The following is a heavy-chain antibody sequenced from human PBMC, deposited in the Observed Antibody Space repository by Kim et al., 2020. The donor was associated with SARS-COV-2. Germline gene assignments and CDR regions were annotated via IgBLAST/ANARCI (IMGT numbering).Heavy chain of an antibody. CDR3: TKDAEPYYYDSSGFYLNWFGP. Sequence: GGSLRLSCEASGFSFSSYGMHWVRQAPGKGLEWVAVIWYDGSNKYYGDSVKGRFTISRDNSKNTLYLQMNSLRAEDTALYYCTKDAEPYYYDSSGFYLNWFGPWGQGTLVTVSS. V-gene: IGHV3-33*06. CDR2: IWYDGSNK. J-gene: IGHJ5*02. CDR1: GFSFSSYG. D-gene: IGHD3-22*01.